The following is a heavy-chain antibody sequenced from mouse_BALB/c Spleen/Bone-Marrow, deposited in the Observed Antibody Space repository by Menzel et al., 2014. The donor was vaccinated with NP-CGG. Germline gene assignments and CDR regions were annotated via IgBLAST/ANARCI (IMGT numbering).Heavy chain of an antibody. CDR3: GRGVNYYGSSFFAY. CDR1: GYTFTDHI. D-gene: IGHD1-1*01. V-gene: IGHV1-11*01. Sequence: VQLVESGAELASPGASVTLSRKASGYTFTDHIMNWVKKRPGQGLEWIGRIYPVSGETNYNQKFMGKATFSVDRSSSTVYMVLNSLTSEDPAAYYCGRGVNYYGSSFFAYWGQGTLVTVSA. J-gene: IGHJ3*01. CDR2: IYPVSGET.